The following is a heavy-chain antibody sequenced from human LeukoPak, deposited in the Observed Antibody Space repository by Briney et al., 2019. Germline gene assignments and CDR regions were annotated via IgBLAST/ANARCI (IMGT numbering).Heavy chain of an antibody. Sequence: GGSLRLSCAASGFTFSSYWMTWVRQAPGKGLQWVGNINEDGSAYFYVDSVKGRFTISRDNAKNSVFLQMDSLRAEDTAVYYCATSLSLLNCGQGTLVTVSS. V-gene: IGHV3-7*03. J-gene: IGHJ4*02. CDR2: INEDGSAY. CDR3: ATSLSLLN. CDR1: GFTFSSYW. D-gene: IGHD3-16*01.